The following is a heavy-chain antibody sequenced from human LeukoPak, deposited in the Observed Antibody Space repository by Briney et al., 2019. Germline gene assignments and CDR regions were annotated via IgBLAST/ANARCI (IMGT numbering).Heavy chain of an antibody. D-gene: IGHD2-2*01. CDR3: ARGRIVPADMGGRWFHP. J-gene: IGHJ5*02. V-gene: IGHV4-31*03. CDR2: IYYSGST. Sequence: PSQTLSLTCTVSGGSISSGGYYWSWIRQHPGKDLEWIGYIYYSGSTYYNPSLKSRVTISVDTSKNQFSLKLSSVTAADTAVYYCARGRIVPADMGGRWFHPWGQGTLVTVSS. CDR1: GGSISSGGYY.